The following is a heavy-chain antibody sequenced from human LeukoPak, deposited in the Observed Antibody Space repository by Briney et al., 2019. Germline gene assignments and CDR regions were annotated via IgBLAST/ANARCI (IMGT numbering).Heavy chain of an antibody. D-gene: IGHD3-10*01. CDR1: GFTFSGAW. Sequence: GGSLRLSCAASGFTFSGAWLHWVRQAPGKGLVWVSRINNDGTTTKYADSVKGRFTISRDNAKNTLYLQMNSLRAEDTAVYYCARVSGPGMNEYFHLWGQGTLVTVSA. J-gene: IGHJ1*01. CDR2: INNDGTTT. CDR3: ARVSGPGMNEYFHL. V-gene: IGHV3-74*01.